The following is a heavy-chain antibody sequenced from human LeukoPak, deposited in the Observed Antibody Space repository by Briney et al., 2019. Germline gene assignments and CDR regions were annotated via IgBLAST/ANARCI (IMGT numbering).Heavy chain of an antibody. D-gene: IGHD2-2*02. CDR3: ARGGFYCSSTSCYKAHNAFDI. J-gene: IGHJ3*02. Sequence: SETLSLTCAVYGXSFSGYYWSWIRQPPGKGLEWIGEINHSGSTNYNPSLKSRVTISVDTSKNQFSLKLSSVTAADTAVYYCARGGFYCSSTSCYKAHNAFDIWGQGTMVTVSS. CDR2: INHSGST. V-gene: IGHV4-34*01. CDR1: GXSFSGYY.